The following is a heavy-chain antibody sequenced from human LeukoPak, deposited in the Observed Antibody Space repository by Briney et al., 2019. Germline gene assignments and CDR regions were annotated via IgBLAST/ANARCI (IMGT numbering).Heavy chain of an antibody. CDR3: AREVRGVDTAMVPLYYFDY. V-gene: IGHV1-69*05. CDR1: GGTFSSYA. Sequence: GSSVKVSCKASGGTFSSYAISWVRQAPGQGLEWMGGIIPIFGTANCAQKFQGRVTITTDESTSTAYMELSSLRSEDTAVYYCAREVRGVDTAMVPLYYFDYWGQGTLVTVSS. CDR2: IIPIFGTA. J-gene: IGHJ4*02. D-gene: IGHD5-18*01.